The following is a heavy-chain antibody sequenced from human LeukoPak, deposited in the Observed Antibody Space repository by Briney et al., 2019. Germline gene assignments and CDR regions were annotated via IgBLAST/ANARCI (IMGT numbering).Heavy chain of an antibody. D-gene: IGHD3-16*01. CDR2: IYHSGST. Sequence: SGTLSLTCAVSGGSVSSDDWWSWVRQSPGKGLEWIGEIYHSGSTNYSPSLQSRVTISVDKSKNQFSLKLTSVTAADTAVYYCATITFHGGPYYFDYWGQGTLVTVSS. CDR1: GGSVSSDDW. J-gene: IGHJ4*02. V-gene: IGHV4-4*02. CDR3: ATITFHGGPYYFDY.